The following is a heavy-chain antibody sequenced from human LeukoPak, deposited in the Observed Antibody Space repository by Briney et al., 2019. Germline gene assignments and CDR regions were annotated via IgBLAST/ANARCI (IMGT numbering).Heavy chain of an antibody. J-gene: IGHJ4*02. D-gene: IGHD2-2*01. CDR2: IKQDGSEK. CDR1: GFTFSSYW. V-gene: IGHV3-7*04. CDR3: ARGLIVVVPAAALDY. Sequence: GGSQRLSCATSGFTFSSYWMSWDRQAPGKGLEWVANIKQDGSEKYYVDSVKGRFTISRDNAKNSLYLQMNSLRAEDTAVYYCARGLIVVVPAAALDYWGQGTLVTVSS.